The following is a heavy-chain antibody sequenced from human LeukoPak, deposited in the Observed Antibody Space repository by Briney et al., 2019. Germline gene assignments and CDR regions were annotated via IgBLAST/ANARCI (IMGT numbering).Heavy chain of an antibody. Sequence: GGSLRLSCAASGFTFSNAWMNWVRQAPGKGLEWVGLIKSKTDGGTTDYAAPVKGRFTISRDDSKNTLYLQMNSLKTEDTAVYYCTTRQQVYWGQGTLVTVSS. CDR2: IKSKTDGGTT. D-gene: IGHD6-13*01. J-gene: IGHJ4*02. CDR1: GFTFSNAW. V-gene: IGHV3-15*01. CDR3: TTRQQVY.